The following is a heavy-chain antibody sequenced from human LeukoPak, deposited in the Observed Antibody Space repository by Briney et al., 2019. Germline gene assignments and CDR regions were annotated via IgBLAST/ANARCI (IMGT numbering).Heavy chain of an antibody. CDR1: GFTFSTHS. CDR3: AELGITMIGGV. CDR2: ISSTSSYI. Sequence: GGSLRLSCAASGFTFSTHSMNWARQAPGKGLEWVSSISSTSSYIYYADSMKGPFTISRDNAKNSLYLQINSLRAEDTAVYYCAELGITMIGGVWGKGTTVTISS. V-gene: IGHV3-21*01. D-gene: IGHD3-10*02. J-gene: IGHJ6*04.